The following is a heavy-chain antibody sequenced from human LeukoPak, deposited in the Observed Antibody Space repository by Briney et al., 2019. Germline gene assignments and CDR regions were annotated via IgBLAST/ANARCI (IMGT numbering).Heavy chain of an antibody. J-gene: IGHJ6*02. CDR1: GYTFTGYY. V-gene: IGHV1-2*02. CDR2: INPNSGGT. CDR3: ARDKDYYYGMDV. Sequence: ASVKVSCKASGYTFTGYYMHWVRQAPGQGLEWMGWINPNSGGTNYAQKFQGRVTMTRDTSISTAYMELSRLRSDDTAVYYCARDKDYYYGMDVWGQGTLVTVSS.